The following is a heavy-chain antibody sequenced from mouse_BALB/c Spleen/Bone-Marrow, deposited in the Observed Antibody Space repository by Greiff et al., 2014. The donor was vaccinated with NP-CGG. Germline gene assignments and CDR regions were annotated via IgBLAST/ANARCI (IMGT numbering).Heavy chain of an antibody. V-gene: IGHV14-3*02. D-gene: IGHD1-1*01. CDR1: GFNIKDTY. CDR2: IDPANGNT. J-gene: IGHJ3*01. CDR3: AAYYYGSSQFAY. Sequence: EVMLVESGAELVKPGASVKLSCTASGFNIKDTYMHWVKQRPEQGLEWIGRIDPANGNTKYDPKFQGKATITADTSSNTAYLQLSSLTSGDTAVYYCAAYYYGSSQFAYWGQGTLVTVSA.